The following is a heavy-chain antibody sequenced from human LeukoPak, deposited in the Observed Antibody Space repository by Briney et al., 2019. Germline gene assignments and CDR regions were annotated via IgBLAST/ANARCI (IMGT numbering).Heavy chain of an antibody. D-gene: IGHD3-3*01. CDR3: ARADDFWSGDNYYFYYMDV. CDR2: ISAYNGNT. Sequence: ASVKVSCKASGYIFTSYGINWVRQAPGQGLEWMGWISAYNGNTNYAQRLQGRVTMTTDTSTSTAYMELRSLRSDDTAVYYCARADDFWSGDNYYFYYMDVWGKGTTVTVSS. J-gene: IGHJ6*03. V-gene: IGHV1-18*01. CDR1: GYIFTSYG.